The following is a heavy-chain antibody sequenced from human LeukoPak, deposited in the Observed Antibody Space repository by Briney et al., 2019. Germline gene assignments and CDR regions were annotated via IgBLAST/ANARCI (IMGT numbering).Heavy chain of an antibody. CDR2: LYSGGDT. CDR3: AGGVYSSGWYPEFDY. CDR1: GFTVSSNF. Sequence: GGSLRLSCAGSGFTVSSNFMSWVRQAPGKGLEWVSVLYSGGDTYYADSVKGRFTISRDNSKNTLYLQMNSLRAEDTAVYYCAGGVYSSGWYPEFDYWGQGTLVTVSS. D-gene: IGHD6-19*01. V-gene: IGHV3-66*01. J-gene: IGHJ4*02.